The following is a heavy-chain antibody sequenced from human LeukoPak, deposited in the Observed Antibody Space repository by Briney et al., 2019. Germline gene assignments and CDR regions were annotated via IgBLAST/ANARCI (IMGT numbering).Heavy chain of an antibody. Sequence: ASVKVSCKASGGTFSSYAISWVRQAPGQGLEWMGRIIPILGIANYAQKFQGRVTITADKSTSTAYMELSSLRSEDTAVYYCAREIVATAATPYYYGMDVWGQGTTVTVSS. V-gene: IGHV1-69*04. CDR3: AREIVATAATPYYYGMDV. CDR1: GGTFSSYA. CDR2: IIPILGIA. D-gene: IGHD5-12*01. J-gene: IGHJ6*02.